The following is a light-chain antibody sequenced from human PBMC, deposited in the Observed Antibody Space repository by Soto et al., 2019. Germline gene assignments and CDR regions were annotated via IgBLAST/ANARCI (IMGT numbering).Light chain of an antibody. Sequence: QSALTQPASVSGSPGQSIAISCTGTNRDVGGYNLVSWYQQHPGKAPKLIIYEGSKGPSGISNRFSASKSGNTASLTISGLQAEDEADYYCCSYAGFSAVVFGTGTKVTVL. CDR1: NRDVGGYNL. CDR2: EGS. CDR3: CSYAGFSAVV. V-gene: IGLV2-23*03. J-gene: IGLJ1*01.